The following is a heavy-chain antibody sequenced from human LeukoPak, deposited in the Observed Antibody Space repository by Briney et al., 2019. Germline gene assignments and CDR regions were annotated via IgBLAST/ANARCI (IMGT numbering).Heavy chain of an antibody. Sequence: LRLSCAASGFTFRSYAMSWIRQPPGKGLEWIGYIYHSGSTYYNPSLKSRVTISVDRSKNQFSLKLSSVTAADTAVYYCARGDYGDYSHFDYWGQGTLVTVSS. D-gene: IGHD4-17*01. CDR1: GFTFRSYA. CDR3: ARGDYGDYSHFDY. V-gene: IGHV4-30-2*01. J-gene: IGHJ4*02. CDR2: IYHSGST.